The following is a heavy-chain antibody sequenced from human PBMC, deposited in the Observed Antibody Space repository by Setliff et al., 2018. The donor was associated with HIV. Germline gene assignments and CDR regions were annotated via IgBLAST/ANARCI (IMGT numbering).Heavy chain of an antibody. D-gene: IGHD6-13*01. CDR3: ARSGLYSSSWYYFDY. V-gene: IGHV4-31*03. CDR2: IYYSGST. CDR1: SGSISSGGYY. J-gene: IGHJ4*02. Sequence: PSETLSLTCTVSSGSISSGGYYWSWIRQHPGKGLEWIGYIYYSGSTYYNPSLKSRVTISVDTSKNQFSLKLSSVTAADTAVYYCARSGLYSSSWYYFDYWGQGTLVTVSS.